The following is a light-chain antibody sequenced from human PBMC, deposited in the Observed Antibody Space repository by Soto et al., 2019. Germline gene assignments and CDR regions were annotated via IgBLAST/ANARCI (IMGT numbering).Light chain of an antibody. CDR1: QTVDNN. CDR3: QQYNNWPLT. V-gene: IGKV3-15*01. CDR2: GAS. Sequence: EIVMTQSPVTLSVSPGEGATLSCRASQTVDNNLAWYQKKPGQAPRLLIFGASTSATGIPARLSGVGSGTEFTLTISSVQSEDFAVYYCQQYNNWPLTFGGGTKVEIK. J-gene: IGKJ4*01.